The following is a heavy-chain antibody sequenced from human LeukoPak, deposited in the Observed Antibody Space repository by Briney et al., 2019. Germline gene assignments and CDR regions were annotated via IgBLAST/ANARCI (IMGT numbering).Heavy chain of an antibody. CDR2: IIPIFGTA. D-gene: IGHD3-10*01. CDR1: GYTFSGYD. J-gene: IGHJ4*02. V-gene: IGHV1-69*13. Sequence: SVKVSCKASGYTFSGYDINWVRQAPGQGLEWMGGIIPIFGTANYAQKFQGRVTITADESTSTAYMELSSLRSEDTAVYYCARGPMVRGVILIYWGQGTLVTVSS. CDR3: ARGPMVRGVILIY.